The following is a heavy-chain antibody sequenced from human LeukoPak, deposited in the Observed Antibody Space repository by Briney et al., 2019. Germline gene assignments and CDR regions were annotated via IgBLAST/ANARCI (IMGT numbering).Heavy chain of an antibody. CDR3: ARGGTYYYDSSGYSALLLDY. J-gene: IGHJ4*02. V-gene: IGHV3-20*04. CDR1: GFTFDDYA. Sequence: GGSLRLSCAASGFTFDDYAMSWVRQAPGKGLEWVSGINWNGNSTVYADSVKGRFTISRNNAKNSLYLQMNSLRAEDTALYYCARGGTYYYDSSGYSALLLDYWGQGTLVTVSS. D-gene: IGHD3-22*01. CDR2: INWNGNST.